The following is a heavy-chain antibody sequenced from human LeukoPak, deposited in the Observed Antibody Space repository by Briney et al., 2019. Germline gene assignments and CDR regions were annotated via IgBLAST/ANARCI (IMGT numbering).Heavy chain of an antibody. CDR2: IYYSGST. CDR1: GASINSYW. D-gene: IGHD6-13*01. J-gene: IGHJ6*02. Sequence: KPSETLSLTCSVSGASINSYWWSWIRQPPGKGLEWIGYIYYSGSTNYNPSLKSRVTISVDTSKNQFSLKLSSVTAADTAVYYCARVQRDSSSWYDYYYYYGMDVWGQGTTVTVSS. V-gene: IGHV4-59*01. CDR3: ARVQRDSSSWYDYYYYYGMDV.